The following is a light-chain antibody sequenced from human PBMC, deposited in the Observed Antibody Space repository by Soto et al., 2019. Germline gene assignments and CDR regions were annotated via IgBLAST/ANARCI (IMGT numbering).Light chain of an antibody. Sequence: QPPSVSAAPGQKVTISCSGSSSNIGNNYVSWYQQLPGTAPKLLIYDNNKRPSGIPDRFSGSKSGTSATLGITGLQTGDEADYYCGTWDSSLSVVVFGGGTKLTVL. CDR3: GTWDSSLSVVV. CDR2: DNN. CDR1: SSNIGNNY. J-gene: IGLJ2*01. V-gene: IGLV1-51*01.